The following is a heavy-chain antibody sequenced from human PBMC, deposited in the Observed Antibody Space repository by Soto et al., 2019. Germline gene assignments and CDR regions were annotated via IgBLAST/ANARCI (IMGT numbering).Heavy chain of an antibody. CDR2: ISSSSNSI. CDR1: GFTFSTYS. Sequence: GGSLRLSCAASGFTFSTYSMHWVRQAPGKGLEWISYISSSSNSIYYADSVKGRFTISRDDAKNSLYLQMNSLRAEDTAVYYCARAYYYDSSVYYRWFDPWGQGTLVTVSS. D-gene: IGHD3-22*01. V-gene: IGHV3-48*01. J-gene: IGHJ5*02. CDR3: ARAYYYDSSVYYRWFDP.